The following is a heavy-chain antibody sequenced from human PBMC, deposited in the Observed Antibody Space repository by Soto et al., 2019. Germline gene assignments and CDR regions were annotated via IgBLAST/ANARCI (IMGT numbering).Heavy chain of an antibody. CDR1: GFTFSSYA. V-gene: IGHV3-23*01. J-gene: IGHJ4*02. CDR2: ISGSGSTI. D-gene: IGHD3-22*01. Sequence: GGSLRLSCAASGFTFSSYAVSWVRQAPGKWPEWISSISGSGSTIYYADSVKGRFTISRDNSKNTLYLQMSSLRAEDTAVYYCAKVFYYYDSSGYYYSDYWGQGXLVTVSS. CDR3: AKVFYYYDSSGYYYSDY.